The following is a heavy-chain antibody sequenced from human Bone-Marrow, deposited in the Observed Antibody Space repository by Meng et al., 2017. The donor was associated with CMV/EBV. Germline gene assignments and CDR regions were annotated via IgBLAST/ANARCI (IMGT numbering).Heavy chain of an antibody. D-gene: IGHD6-6*01. V-gene: IGHV3-15*01. Sequence: GESLKISCTASGFTFSNAWMSWVRQAPGKGLEWVGRIKSKTDGGTTDYAAPVKGRFTISRDNAKNSLYLQMNSLRAEDTAVYYCAREPYSSSLIDYYYYYGMDVWGQGTTVTGSS. CDR1: GFTFSNAW. J-gene: IGHJ6*01. CDR2: IKSKTDGGTT. CDR3: AREPYSSSLIDYYYYYGMDV.